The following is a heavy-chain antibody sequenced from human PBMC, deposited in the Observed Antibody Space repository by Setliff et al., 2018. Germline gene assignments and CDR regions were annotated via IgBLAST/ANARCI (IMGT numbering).Heavy chain of an antibody. J-gene: IGHJ4*02. CDR2: IYNSGST. V-gene: IGHV4-4*02. D-gene: IGHD5-18*01. Sequence: PSETLSLTCAVSGGSISSSNWWSWVRQPPGKGLEWIAYIYNSGSTNYNPSLKSRVTISVDTSKNQFSLKLSSVTAADTAVYYCARGGYSYGLGGFPLDYWGQGTLVTVSS. CDR3: ARGGYSYGLGGFPLDY. CDR1: GGSISSSNW.